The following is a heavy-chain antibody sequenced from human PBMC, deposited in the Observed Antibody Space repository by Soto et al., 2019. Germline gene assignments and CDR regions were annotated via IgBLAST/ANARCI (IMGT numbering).Heavy chain of an antibody. D-gene: IGHD6-13*01. V-gene: IGHV5-51*01. J-gene: IGHJ6*04. CDR2: IYPGDSDT. CDR1: GYSFTSYW. CDR3: ARTLVPHGTEV. Sequence: VESLKISCKGSGYSFTSYWIGWVRQMPGKGLEWMGIIYPGDSDTRYSPSFQGQVTISADKSISTAYLQWSSLKASDTAMYYCARTLVPHGTEVWAKGKTVIVSA.